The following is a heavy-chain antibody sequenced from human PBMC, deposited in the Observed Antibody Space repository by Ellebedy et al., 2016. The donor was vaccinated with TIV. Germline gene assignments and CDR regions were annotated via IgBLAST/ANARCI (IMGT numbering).Heavy chain of an antibody. CDR1: GDSIVNDN. D-gene: IGHD3-22*01. CDR3: ARTQSSGCSDY. J-gene: IGHJ4*02. V-gene: IGHV4-4*08. Sequence: MPSETLSLTCIVSGDSIVNDNWSWIRQPPGKGLEWIAYIHGRGTTNYNPSLKSRVTISVDTSENQFSLKLSSVIAADTAVYYCARTQSSGCSDYWGQGTLVTVSS. CDR2: IHGRGTT.